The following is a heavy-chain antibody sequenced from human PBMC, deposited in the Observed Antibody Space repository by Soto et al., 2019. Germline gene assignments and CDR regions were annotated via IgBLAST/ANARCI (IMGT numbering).Heavy chain of an antibody. J-gene: IGHJ6*02. CDR3: ARVGRDSSSWYELVFYYYGMDV. CDR1: GGPISSSNW. V-gene: IGHV4-4*02. Sequence: SETLSLTCAVSGGPISSSNWWSWVRQPPGKGLEWIGEIYHSGSTNYNPSLKSRVTISVDKSKNQFSLKLSSVTAADTAVYYWARVGRDSSSWYELVFYYYGMDVWGQGTTVTVSS. CDR2: IYHSGST. D-gene: IGHD6-13*01.